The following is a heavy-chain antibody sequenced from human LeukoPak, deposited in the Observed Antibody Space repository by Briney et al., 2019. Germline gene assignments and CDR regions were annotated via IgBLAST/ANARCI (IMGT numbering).Heavy chain of an antibody. D-gene: IGHD6-19*01. Sequence: VASVKVSCKASGYTFTSYGISWVRQAPGQRLEWMGWISAYNGNTNYAQKLQGRVTMTTDTSTSTAYMELRSLRSDDTAVYYCARVTYSSGWLGHNWFDPWGQGTLVTVSS. CDR2: ISAYNGNT. J-gene: IGHJ5*02. V-gene: IGHV1-18*01. CDR1: GYTFTSYG. CDR3: ARVTYSSGWLGHNWFDP.